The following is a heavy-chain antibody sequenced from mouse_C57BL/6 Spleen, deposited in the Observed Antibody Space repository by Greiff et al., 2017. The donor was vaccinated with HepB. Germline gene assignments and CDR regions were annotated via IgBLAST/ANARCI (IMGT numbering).Heavy chain of an antibody. CDR2: ISGGGGNT. V-gene: IGHV5-9*01. D-gene: IGHD1-1*01. Sequence: EVHLVESGGGLVKPGGSLKLSCAASGFTFSSYTMSWVRQTPEKRLEWVATISGGGGNTYYPDSVKGRFTISRDNAKNTLYLQMSSLRSEDTALYYCARLITTVVDWYFDVWGTGTTVTVSS. CDR3: ARLITTVVDWYFDV. CDR1: GFTFSSYT. J-gene: IGHJ1*03.